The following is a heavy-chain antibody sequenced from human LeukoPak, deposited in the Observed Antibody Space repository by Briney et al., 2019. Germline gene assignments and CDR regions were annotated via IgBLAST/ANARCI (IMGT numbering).Heavy chain of an antibody. J-gene: IGHJ4*02. CDR1: GFTFSRYW. D-gene: IGHD2-21*01. CDR3: ARDSTSDSLGY. CDR2: IKQDGSAK. Sequence: GGSLRLSCAGSGFTFSRYWMSWVRQAPGKGLEWVANIKQDGSAKYYVDSVKGRFTTSRDNAKNSLYLQMNSLRVEDTAAYYCARDSTSDSLGYWGQGTLVIVSS. V-gene: IGHV3-7*01.